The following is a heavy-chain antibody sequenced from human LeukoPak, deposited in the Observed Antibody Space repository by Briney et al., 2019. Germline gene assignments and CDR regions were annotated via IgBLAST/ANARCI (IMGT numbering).Heavy chain of an antibody. CDR2: IYPGDSDT. D-gene: IGHD3-10*01. V-gene: IGHV5-51*01. CDR3: ARSYYYGSGSYYASYYYGMDV. Sequence: GESLKISCKGSGYSFTSYWIGWVRQMPGKGLEWMGIIYPGDSDTRYSPSFQSQVTISADKSISTAYLQWSSLKASDTAMYYCARSYYYGSGSYYASYYYGMDVWGQGTTVTVSS. CDR1: GYSFTSYW. J-gene: IGHJ6*02.